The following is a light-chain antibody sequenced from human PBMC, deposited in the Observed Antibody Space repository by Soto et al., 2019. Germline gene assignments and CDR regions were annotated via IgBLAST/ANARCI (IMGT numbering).Light chain of an antibody. CDR2: DAS. V-gene: IGKV3-15*01. J-gene: IGKJ5*01. Sequence: EIVMTQSPATLSVSPGERATLSCRASQSIRINVGWYQHRPGQAPRLLIYDASTRATGIPARFSGSGSGTEFTLTIRSLESEDSAVYYGQQYNSWRQITFGQGTRLEIK. CDR3: QQYNSWRQIT. CDR1: QSIRIN.